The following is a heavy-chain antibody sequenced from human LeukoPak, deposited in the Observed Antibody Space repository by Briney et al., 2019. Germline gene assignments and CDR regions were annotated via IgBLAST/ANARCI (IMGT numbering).Heavy chain of an antibody. CDR3: ARASSGGDYVWYFDY. Sequence: ASVKVSCKASGYTFTSYYMHWVRQAPGQGLERMGKINPSGGSTSYAQKFQGRVTMTRDTSTSTVYMELSSLRSEDTAVYYCARASSGGDYVWYFDYWGQGTLVTVSS. CDR2: INPSGGST. D-gene: IGHD4-17*01. V-gene: IGHV1-46*01. J-gene: IGHJ4*02. CDR1: GYTFTSYY.